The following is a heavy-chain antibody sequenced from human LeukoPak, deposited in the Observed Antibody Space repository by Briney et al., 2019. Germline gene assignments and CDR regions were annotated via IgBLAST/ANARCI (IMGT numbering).Heavy chain of an antibody. CDR2: INPNSGGT. J-gene: IGHJ5*02. V-gene: IGHV1-2*02. D-gene: IGHD3-10*01. Sequence: GASVKVSCKASGYTFTGYYMHWVRQAPGQGLEWMGWINPNSGGTNYAQKFQGRVTMTGDTSISTAYMELSRLTSDDTAVYYCARGWFGELFLRNWFDPWGQGTLVTVSS. CDR3: ARGWFGELFLRNWFDP. CDR1: GYTFTGYY.